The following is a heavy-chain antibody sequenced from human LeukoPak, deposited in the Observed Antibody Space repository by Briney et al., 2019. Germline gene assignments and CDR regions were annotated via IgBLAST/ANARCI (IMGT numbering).Heavy chain of an antibody. J-gene: IGHJ6*04. D-gene: IGHD1-1*01. CDR2: ISYDGSNK. CDR3: AKDREERRSKNYGMDV. Sequence: PGGSLRLSCAASGFTFSSYGMHWVRQAPGKGLEWEAVISYDGSNKYYADSVKGRFTISRDNSKNTLYLEMNSLRAEDTAVYYCAKDREERRSKNYGMDVWGKGTTVTVSS. V-gene: IGHV3-30*18. CDR1: GFTFSSYG.